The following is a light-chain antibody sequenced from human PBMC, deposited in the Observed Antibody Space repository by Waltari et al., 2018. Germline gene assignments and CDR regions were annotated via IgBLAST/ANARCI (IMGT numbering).Light chain of an antibody. CDR3: QHYVSLPAT. Sequence: VLTQSPRTLSLSPGERATPSCRASQSVSRTLDWYQQKPGQAPRLLIYGASTRATGIPERFSGGGSGTDFSLTISRLEPEDFAVYYCQHYVSLPATFGQGTKVEIK. CDR2: GAS. J-gene: IGKJ1*01. V-gene: IGKV3-20*01. CDR1: QSVSRT.